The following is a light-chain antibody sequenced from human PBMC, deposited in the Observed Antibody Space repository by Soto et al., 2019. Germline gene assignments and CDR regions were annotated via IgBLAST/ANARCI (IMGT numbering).Light chain of an antibody. CDR1: SSDVGGYNY. V-gene: IGLV2-11*01. CDR3: CSYAGGHTSLL. J-gene: IGLJ2*01. Sequence: QSALTQPRSVSGSPGQSVTISCTGTSSDVGGYNYVSWYQQHPGTVPELMIYDVSNRPSGVPDRFSGSKSGNTASLTISGLQAEDEADYYCCSYAGGHTSLLFGGGTKLTVL. CDR2: DVS.